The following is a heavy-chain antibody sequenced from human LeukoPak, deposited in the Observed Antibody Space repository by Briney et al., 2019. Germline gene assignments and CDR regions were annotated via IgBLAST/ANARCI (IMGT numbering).Heavy chain of an antibody. D-gene: IGHD2-15*01. CDR1: GYTFTGYY. CDR2: INPNSGGT. V-gene: IGHV1-2*06. Sequence: ASVKVSCKASGYTFTGYYMHWVRQAPGQGLEWMGRINPNSGGTNYAQKFQGRVTMTRDTSISTAYMGLSRLRSDDTAVYYCARETQSGRSGYYFDYWGQGTLVTVSS. CDR3: ARETQSGRSGYYFDY. J-gene: IGHJ4*02.